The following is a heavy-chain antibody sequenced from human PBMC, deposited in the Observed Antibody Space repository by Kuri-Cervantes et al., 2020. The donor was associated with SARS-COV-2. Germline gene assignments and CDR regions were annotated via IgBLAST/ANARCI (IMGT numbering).Heavy chain of an antibody. D-gene: IGHD3-22*01. V-gene: IGHV1-69*05. CDR3: ALGYWGSGYPRLYYHMDV. CDR1: GGTFSSYA. CDR2: IIPIFGTA. Sequence: SVKVSCKASGGTFSSYAISWVRQAPGQGLERMGGIIPIFGTANYAQKFQGRVTITTDESTSTAYMELSSLRSEDTAVYYCALGYWGSGYPRLYYHMDVWGKGTTVTVSS. J-gene: IGHJ6*03.